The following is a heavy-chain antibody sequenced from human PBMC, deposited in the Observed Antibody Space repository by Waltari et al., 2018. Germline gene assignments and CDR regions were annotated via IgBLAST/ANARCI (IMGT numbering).Heavy chain of an antibody. D-gene: IGHD2-2*01. J-gene: IGHJ3*02. CDR3: ARVLKLSYLDAFDI. CDR2: IIPIFGTA. V-gene: IGHV1-69*01. Sequence: VQLVPSGAEVPQPGSSVKVYCKASGGAFRSYAISWVREAPGQGLEWMGGIIPIFGTANYAQKFQGRVTITTDESTSTAYMELSSLRSADTSVYYCARVLKLSYLDAFDIWGQGTMVTVSS. CDR1: GGAFRSYA.